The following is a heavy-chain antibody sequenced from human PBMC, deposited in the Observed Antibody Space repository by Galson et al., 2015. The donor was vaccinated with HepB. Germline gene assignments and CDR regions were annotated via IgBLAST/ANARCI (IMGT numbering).Heavy chain of an antibody. J-gene: IGHJ4*02. CDR1: GFTFNSYG. Sequence: SLRLSCAASGFTFNSYGMHWVRQAPGKGLEWVAVISYDGSNKYYADSVKGRFTISRDNSKNTLYLQMNSLRAEDTAVYYCASTSPLVVVKEFDYWGQGTLVTVSS. CDR3: ASTSPLVVVKEFDY. CDR2: ISYDGSNK. D-gene: IGHD3-22*01. V-gene: IGHV3-30*03.